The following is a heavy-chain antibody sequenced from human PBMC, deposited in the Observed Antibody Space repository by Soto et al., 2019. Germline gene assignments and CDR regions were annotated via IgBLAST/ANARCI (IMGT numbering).Heavy chain of an antibody. V-gene: IGHV3-9*01. D-gene: IGHD2-15*01. J-gene: IGHJ6*02. Sequence: GGSLRLSCAASGFTFDDYAMHWVRQAPGKGLEWVSGISWNSGSIGYADSVKGRFTIPRDNAKNSLYLQMNSLRAEDTALYYCAKGRAADYYGMDVWGQGTTVTVSS. CDR1: GFTFDDYA. CDR3: AKGRAADYYGMDV. CDR2: ISWNSGSI.